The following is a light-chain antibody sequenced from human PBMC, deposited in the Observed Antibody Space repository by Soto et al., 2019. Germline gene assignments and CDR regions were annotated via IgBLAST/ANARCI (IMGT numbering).Light chain of an antibody. J-gene: IGLJ1*01. CDR3: CSYAGSYTHYV. CDR1: SSAVGGYNY. Sequence: QSALTQPRSVSGSPGQSITISCTGTSSAVGGYNYVSWYRQHPGKAPKLMIYDVSKRPSGVPDRFSGSKSGNTASLTISGLQAEDEVDYYCCSYAGSYTHYVFGTGTKLTVL. CDR2: DVS. V-gene: IGLV2-11*01.